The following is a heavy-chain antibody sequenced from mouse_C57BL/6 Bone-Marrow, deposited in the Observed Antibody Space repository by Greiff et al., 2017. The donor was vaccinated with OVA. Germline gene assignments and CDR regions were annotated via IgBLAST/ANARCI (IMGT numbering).Heavy chain of an antibody. CDR2: IYWDDDK. J-gene: IGHJ1*03. CDR1: GFSLSTSGMG. D-gene: IGHD2-4*01. Sequence: QVTLKVSGPGILQSSQTLSLTCSFSGFSLSTSGMGVSWIRQPSGKGLEWLAHIYWDDDKRYNPSLKSRLTISKDTSRHQVFLKITSVDTADTATYYCARREGDYDYDVWYFDVWGTGTTVTVSS. V-gene: IGHV8-12*01. CDR3: ARREGDYDYDVWYFDV.